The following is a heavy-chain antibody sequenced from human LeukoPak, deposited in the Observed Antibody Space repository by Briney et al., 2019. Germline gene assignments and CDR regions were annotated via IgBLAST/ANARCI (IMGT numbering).Heavy chain of an antibody. CDR2: ISYDGSNK. J-gene: IGHJ3*02. CDR1: GFTFSSYA. CDR3: ARDEMATYDAFDI. D-gene: IGHD5-24*01. V-gene: IGHV3-30*14. Sequence: GGSLRLSCAASGFTFSSYAMHWVRQAPGKGLEWVAVISYDGSNKYYADSVKGRFTISRDNSKNTLYLQMNSLRAEDTAVYYCARDEMATYDAFDIWGQGTMVTVSS.